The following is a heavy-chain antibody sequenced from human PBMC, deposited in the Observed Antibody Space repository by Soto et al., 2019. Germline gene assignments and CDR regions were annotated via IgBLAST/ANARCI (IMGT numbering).Heavy chain of an antibody. J-gene: IGHJ4*02. V-gene: IGHV4-59*12. CDR3: ARFVPCSDGSCAFDN. Sequence: SETLSLTCTVSGGSISSYYWSWIRQPPGKGLEWIGYIYYTGSTNYNPSLKSRVTISVDTSKNQFSLKLTSVTAADTAVYYCARFVPCSDGSCAFDNWGQGTLVTVSS. D-gene: IGHD2-15*01. CDR1: GGSISSYY. CDR2: IYYTGST.